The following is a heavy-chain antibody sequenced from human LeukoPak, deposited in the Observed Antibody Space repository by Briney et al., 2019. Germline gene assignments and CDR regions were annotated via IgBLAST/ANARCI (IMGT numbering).Heavy chain of an antibody. CDR3: AKDGFTLKGIAVAGFAFDI. Sequence: GGSLRLPCAASGFTFSSYAMSWVRQAPGKGLEWVSAISGSGGSTYYADSVKGRFTISRDNSKNTLYLQMNSLRAEDTAVYYCAKDGFTLKGIAVAGFAFDIWGQGTMVTVSS. CDR1: GFTFSSYA. V-gene: IGHV3-23*01. J-gene: IGHJ3*02. D-gene: IGHD6-19*01. CDR2: ISGSGGST.